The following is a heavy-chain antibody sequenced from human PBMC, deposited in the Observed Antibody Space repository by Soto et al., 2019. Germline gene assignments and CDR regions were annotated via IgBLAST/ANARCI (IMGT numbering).Heavy chain of an antibody. CDR3: ARDEKKESTSSYYYYYYMDV. CDR2: IYSGGST. Sequence: PGGSLRLSCAASGFTVSSNYMSWVRQAPGKGLEWVSVIYSGGSTYYADSVKGRFTISRDNSKNTLYLQMNSLRAEDTAVYYCARDEKKESTSSYYYYYYMDVWGKGTTVTVSS. D-gene: IGHD2-2*01. CDR1: GFTVSSNY. V-gene: IGHV3-66*01. J-gene: IGHJ6*03.